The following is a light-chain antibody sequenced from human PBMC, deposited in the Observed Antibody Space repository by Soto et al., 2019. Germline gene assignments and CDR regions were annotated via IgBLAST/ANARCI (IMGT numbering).Light chain of an antibody. Sequence: DIQMPQSPSTLSPYLGDRVRISCRASQSISSWLAWYQQTPGKPPKLLIYKASTLESGVPSNFSGSGSGTEFSLTISSLQPEDFETYYCQQYNAYPWTFGQGTKVDIK. CDR3: QQYNAYPWT. V-gene: IGKV1-5*03. CDR1: QSISSW. CDR2: KAS. J-gene: IGKJ1*01.